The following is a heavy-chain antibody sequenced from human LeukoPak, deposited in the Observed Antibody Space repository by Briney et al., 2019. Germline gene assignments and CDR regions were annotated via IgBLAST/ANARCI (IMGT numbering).Heavy chain of an antibody. D-gene: IGHD6-13*01. CDR3: TIPSSSFQIDY. Sequence: SVKVSCKASGGTFSSYAINWVRQAPGQRLEWMGGIIPIFGTASYAQKFQGRVTIIADKSTSTAYMELSSLRSEDTAVYYCTIPSSSFQIDYWGQGTLVTASS. CDR2: IIPIFGTA. CDR1: GGTFSSYA. J-gene: IGHJ4*02. V-gene: IGHV1-69*06.